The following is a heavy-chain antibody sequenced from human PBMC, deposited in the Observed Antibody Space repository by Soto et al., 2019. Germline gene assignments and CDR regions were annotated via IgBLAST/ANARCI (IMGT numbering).Heavy chain of an antibody. Sequence: ASVKVSCKASGYTFTSYGISWVRQAPGQGLEWMGWISAYNGNTNYAQKLQGRGTMTTDTSTSTAYMELRSLRSDDTAVYYCARMGLGAVAGIADYWGQGTLVTVSS. CDR1: GYTFTSYG. J-gene: IGHJ4*02. CDR2: ISAYNGNT. V-gene: IGHV1-18*01. CDR3: ARMGLGAVAGIADY. D-gene: IGHD6-19*01.